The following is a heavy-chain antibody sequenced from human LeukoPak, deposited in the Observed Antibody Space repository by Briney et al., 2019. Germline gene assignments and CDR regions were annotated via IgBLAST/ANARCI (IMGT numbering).Heavy chain of an antibody. Sequence: SETLSLTCTVSGGSISSYYWSWIRQPPGKGLEWIGYIYYSGSTNYNPSLKSRVTIPVDTSKNQFSLKLSSVTAADTAVYYCARARYSGYDFDYWGQGTLVTVSS. J-gene: IGHJ4*02. CDR1: GGSISSYY. D-gene: IGHD5-12*01. V-gene: IGHV4-59*01. CDR2: IYYSGST. CDR3: ARARYSGYDFDY.